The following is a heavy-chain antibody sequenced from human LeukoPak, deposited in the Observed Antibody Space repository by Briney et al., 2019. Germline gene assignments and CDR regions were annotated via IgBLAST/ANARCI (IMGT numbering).Heavy chain of an antibody. J-gene: IGHJ3*02. V-gene: IGHV4-59*08. D-gene: IGHD5-18*01. CDR2: IYYGGST. CDR3: ARRGYSYGFAFDI. Sequence: PSETLSLTCTVSGGSISSYYWSWIRQPPGKGLEWIGYIYYGGSTNYNPSLKSRVTISVDTSKNQFSLKLSSVTAADTAVYYCARRGYSYGFAFDIWGQGTMVTVSS. CDR1: GGSISSYY.